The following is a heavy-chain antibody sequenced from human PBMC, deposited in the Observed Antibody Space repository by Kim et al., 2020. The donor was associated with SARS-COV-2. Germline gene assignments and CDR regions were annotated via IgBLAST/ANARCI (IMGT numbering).Heavy chain of an antibody. J-gene: IGHJ4*02. CDR1: GGSISSGDYY. Sequence: SETLSLTCTVSGGSISSGDYYWSWIRQPPGKGLEWIGYIYYSGSTYYNPPLKSRLTISVDTSKNQFSLKLSSVTAADTAVYYCARVVSVNYAYFDYWGQGTLVTVSS. D-gene: IGHD3-16*01. CDR2: IYYSGST. CDR3: ARVVSVNYAYFDY. V-gene: IGHV4-30-4*01.